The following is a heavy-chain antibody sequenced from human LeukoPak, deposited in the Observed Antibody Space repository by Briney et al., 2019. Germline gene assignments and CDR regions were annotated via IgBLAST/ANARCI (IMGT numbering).Heavy chain of an antibody. J-gene: IGHJ5*02. CDR2: INPSGGST. CDR3: ARGVVVAARPYNWFDP. CDR1: GYTFTGYY. V-gene: IGHV1-46*01. Sequence: GASVKVSCKASGYTFTGYYMHWVRQAPGQGLEWMGIINPSGGSTSYAQKFQGRVTMTRDTSTSTVYMELSSLRSEDTAVYYCARGVVVAARPYNWFDPWGQGTLVTVSS. D-gene: IGHD2-15*01.